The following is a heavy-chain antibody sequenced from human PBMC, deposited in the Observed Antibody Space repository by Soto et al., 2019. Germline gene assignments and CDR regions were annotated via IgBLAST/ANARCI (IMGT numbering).Heavy chain of an antibody. J-gene: IGHJ6*02. CDR2: IIPILGIA. V-gene: IGHV1-69*02. Sequence: QVQLVQSGAEVKKPGSSVKVSCKASGGTFSSYTISWVRQAPGQGLEWMGRIIPILGIANYAQKFQGRVTITADKSXXKAYVELRSLRSEDTAVYYCATRNVGIVGTYGMDVWGQGTTVTVSS. D-gene: IGHD1-26*01. CDR1: GGTFSSYT. CDR3: ATRNVGIVGTYGMDV.